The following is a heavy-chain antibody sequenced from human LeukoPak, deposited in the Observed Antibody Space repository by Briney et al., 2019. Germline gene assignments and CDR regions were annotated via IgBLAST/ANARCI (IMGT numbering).Heavy chain of an antibody. J-gene: IGHJ5*02. CDR3: ASSYYYSSGYPNGFDP. V-gene: IGHV1-69*13. D-gene: IGHD3-22*01. CDR1: GYTFTSYA. Sequence: SVKVSCKASGYTFTSYAISWVRQAPGQGLEWMGGIIPIFGTANYAQKFQGRVTITADESTSTAYMELSSLRSEDTAVYYCASSYYYSSGYPNGFDPWGQGTLVTVSS. CDR2: IIPIFGTA.